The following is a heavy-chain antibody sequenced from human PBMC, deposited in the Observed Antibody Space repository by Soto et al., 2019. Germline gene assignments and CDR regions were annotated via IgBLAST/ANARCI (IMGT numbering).Heavy chain of an antibody. CDR2: IKQDGSEE. CDR1: GFAFSAYW. J-gene: IGHJ4*02. V-gene: IGHV3-7*01. D-gene: IGHD3-22*01. Sequence: PVGSLRLSCAASGFAFSAYWMSWVRQAPGKGLEWVANIKQDGSEEYYVDSVKGRFTISRDNSKNTLYLQMNSLRAEGTAVYYCAKGFDYYESSGYYPAKYYFDYWGQGNLVTV. CDR3: AKGFDYYESSGYYPAKYYFDY.